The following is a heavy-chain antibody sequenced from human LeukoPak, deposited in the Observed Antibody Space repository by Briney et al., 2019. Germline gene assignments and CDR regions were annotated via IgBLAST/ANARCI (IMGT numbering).Heavy chain of an antibody. CDR2: INHSGST. V-gene: IGHV4-34*01. Sequence: PSETLSLTCAVYGGSFSGYYWSWIRQPPGKGLEWIGEINHSGSTNYNPSLKSRVTISVDTSKNQFSLKLSSVTAADTAVYYCARAWDVDTAMDDVFDIWGQGTMVTVSS. CDR1: GGSFSGYY. D-gene: IGHD5-18*01. CDR3: ARAWDVDTAMDDVFDI. J-gene: IGHJ3*02.